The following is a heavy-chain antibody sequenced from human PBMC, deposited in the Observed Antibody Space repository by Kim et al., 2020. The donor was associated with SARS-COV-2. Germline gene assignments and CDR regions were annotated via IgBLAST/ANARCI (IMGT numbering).Heavy chain of an antibody. CDR1: GYNFTNHD. CDR2: MDPNSGNT. J-gene: IGHJ6*03. Sequence: ASVNVSCKASGYNFTNHDSAWVRQATGQGLEWMGWMDPNSGNTGYARKFQGRFTMTRNTSISTVYLESSSLRSDDTDGYYCARCFQQKSSFIAVGGYFYQYYMDVWGQGTPVTVSS. V-gene: IGHV1-8*02. CDR3: ARCFQQKSSFIAVGGYFYQYYMDV. D-gene: IGHD2-15*01.